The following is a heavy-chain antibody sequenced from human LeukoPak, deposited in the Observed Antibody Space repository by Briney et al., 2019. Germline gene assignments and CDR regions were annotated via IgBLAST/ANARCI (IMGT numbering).Heavy chain of an antibody. V-gene: IGHV3-53*05. J-gene: IGHJ4*02. Sequence: GGSLRLSCAASGLTVNNNYMNWVRQAPGKGLEWISVIYSGGRTHYADSVEGRFTISRDNSKNTVFLQMNSLRADDTAVYYCAREADFWSGQFDYWGQGTLVTVSS. CDR3: AREADFWSGQFDY. CDR2: IYSGGRT. CDR1: GLTVNNNY. D-gene: IGHD3-3*01.